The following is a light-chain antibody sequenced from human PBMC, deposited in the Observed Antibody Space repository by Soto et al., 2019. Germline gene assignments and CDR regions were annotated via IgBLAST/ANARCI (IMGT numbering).Light chain of an antibody. CDR2: KAS. J-gene: IGKJ5*01. CDR3: QQYNSYSYT. Sequence: DIQITQSPSTLSASVGDRVTITCRASQSISSWLAWYQQKPGKAPKFLIYKASRLESGVPSRFSGSGSGTEFTLTISSLQPDDFATYYCQQYNSYSYTFGQGTRLEIK. V-gene: IGKV1-5*03. CDR1: QSISSW.